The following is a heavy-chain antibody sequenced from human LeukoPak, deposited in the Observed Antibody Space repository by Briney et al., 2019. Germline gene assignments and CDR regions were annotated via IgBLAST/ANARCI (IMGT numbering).Heavy chain of an antibody. CDR1: GFTFGDYA. CDR3: AKGAYSGYGAEYFQH. Sequence: GGSLRLSCTASGFTFGDYAMTWVRQAPGKGLEWVSLISGSGGGTYYADSVKGRFTISRDNSKNTLYLQMNSLRAEDTAVYYCAKGAYSGYGAEYFQHWGQGTLVTVSS. J-gene: IGHJ1*01. V-gene: IGHV3-23*01. D-gene: IGHD5-12*01. CDR2: ISGSGGGT.